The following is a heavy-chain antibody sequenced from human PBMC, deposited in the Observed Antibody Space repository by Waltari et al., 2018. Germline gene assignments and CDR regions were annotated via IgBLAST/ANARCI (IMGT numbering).Heavy chain of an antibody. V-gene: IGHV4-34*01. CDR3: ASRSESSGTFDY. CDR1: GGSFSGYY. D-gene: IGHD3-22*01. Sequence: QWGAGLLKPSETLSLTCAVYGGSFSGYYWSWIRQPPGKGLEWIGEINHSGSTNYNPSLKSRVTISVDTSKNQFSLKLSSVTAADTAVYYCASRSESSGTFDYWGQGTLVTVSS. J-gene: IGHJ4*02. CDR2: INHSGST.